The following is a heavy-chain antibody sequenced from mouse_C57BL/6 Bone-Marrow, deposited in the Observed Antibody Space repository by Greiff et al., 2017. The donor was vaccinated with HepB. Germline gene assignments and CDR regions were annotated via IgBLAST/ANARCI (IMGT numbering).Heavy chain of an antibody. V-gene: IGHV1-42*01. CDR3: ARVPFAY. J-gene: IGHJ3*01. CDR1: GYSFTGYY. CDR2: INPSTGGT. Sequence: VQLKQSGPELVKPGASVKISCKASGYSFTGYYMNWVKQSPEKSLEWIGEINPSTGGTTYNQKFKAKATLTVDKSSSTAYMQLKSLTSEDSAVYYCARVPFAYWGQGTLVTVS.